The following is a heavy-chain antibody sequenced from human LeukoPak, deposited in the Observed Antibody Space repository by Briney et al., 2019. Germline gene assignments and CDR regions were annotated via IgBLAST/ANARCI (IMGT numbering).Heavy chain of an antibody. CDR2: ISYDGSNK. J-gene: IGHJ4*02. CDR1: EFTFSSYA. D-gene: IGHD3-10*01. V-gene: IGHV3-30-3*01. CDR3: ARDLGYGSGSYDY. Sequence: GGSLRLSCAASEFTFSSYAMHWVRQAPGKGLEWVAVISYDGSNKYYADSVKGRFTISRDNSKNTLYLQMNSLRAEDTAVYYCARDLGYGSGSYDYWGQGTLVTVSS.